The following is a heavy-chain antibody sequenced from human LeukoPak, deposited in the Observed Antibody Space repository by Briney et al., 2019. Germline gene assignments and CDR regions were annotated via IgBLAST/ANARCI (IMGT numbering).Heavy chain of an antibody. CDR2: IYLSGST. D-gene: IGHD6-13*01. J-gene: IGHJ2*01. CDR1: GGSINGYF. V-gene: IGHV4-59*01. CDR3: ARGETAAGTIWYFDL. Sequence: PSETLSLICTVSGGSINGYFWSWIRQPPGKGLEWIGHIYLSGSTKYNPSLKSQVTMSLDTSKNQFSLNLNSVAAADTAVYYCARGETAAGTIWYFDLWGRGTLVTVSS.